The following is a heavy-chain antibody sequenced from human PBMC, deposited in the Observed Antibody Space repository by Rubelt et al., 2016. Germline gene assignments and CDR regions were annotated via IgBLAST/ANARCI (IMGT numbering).Heavy chain of an antibody. J-gene: IGHJ4*02. D-gene: IGHD3-22*01. CDR3: ARGGEYYDSGGYYYYFPNDY. V-gene: IGHV4-34*01. CDR1: GGSFSGYY. CDR2: INHSGST. Sequence: VQLQQWGAGLLKPSETLSLTCAVYGGSFSGYYWSWIRQPPGKGLEWIGEINHSGSTNYNPSLKSLVFISVDTSKNQVSLKLSSVTAADTAVYYCARGGEYYDSGGYYYYFPNDYWGQGTLVTVSS.